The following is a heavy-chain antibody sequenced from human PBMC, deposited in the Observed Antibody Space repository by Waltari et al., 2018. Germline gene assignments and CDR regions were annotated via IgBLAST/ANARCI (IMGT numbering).Heavy chain of an antibody. V-gene: IGHV3-48*01. CDR3: VRDKSLAGNY. D-gene: IGHD6-19*01. Sequence: EVQLVESGGGLVQPGGSLRLSCYASGLTFSSYSMNWVRQAPGKGLEWVSYISGSSSTIYYADSVKGRFTISRDNAKNSLYLQMNSLRAEDTAVYYCVRDKSLAGNYWGQGTLVTVSS. CDR2: ISGSSSTI. J-gene: IGHJ4*02. CDR1: GLTFSSYS.